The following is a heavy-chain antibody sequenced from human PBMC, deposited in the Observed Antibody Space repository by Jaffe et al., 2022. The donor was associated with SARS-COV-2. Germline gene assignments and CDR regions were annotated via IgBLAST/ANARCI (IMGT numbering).Heavy chain of an antibody. CDR2: IYTSGST. J-gene: IGHJ4*02. D-gene: IGHD3-16*02. CDR3: ARGDVEIIDFDY. CDR1: GGSISSGSYY. Sequence: QVQLQESGPGLVKPSQTLSLTCTVSGGSISSGSYYWSWIRQPAGKGLEWIGRIYTSGSTNYNPSLKSRVTISVDTSKNQFSLKLSSVTAADTAVYYCARGDVEIIDFDYWGQGTLVTVSS. V-gene: IGHV4-61*02.